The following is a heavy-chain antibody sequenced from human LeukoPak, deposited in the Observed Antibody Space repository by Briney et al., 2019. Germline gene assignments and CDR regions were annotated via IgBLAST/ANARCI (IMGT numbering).Heavy chain of an antibody. CDR2: IHYSGTT. CDR3: GRYYAGDYQGSRFFDY. CDR1: GGSISSSISY. Sequence: SETLYTPFSVSGGSISSSISYWAWIRPPPGKGLEWIATIHYSGTTYYNPSLKNRVTISVDTSKNQFSLKVISVTAADAAVYYCGRYYAGDYQGSRFFDYWGQGTLVTVSS. D-gene: IGHD4-17*01. V-gene: IGHV4-39*01. J-gene: IGHJ4*02.